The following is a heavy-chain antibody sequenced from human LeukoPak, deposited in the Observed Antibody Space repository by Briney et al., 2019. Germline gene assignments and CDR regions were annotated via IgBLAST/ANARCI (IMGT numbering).Heavy chain of an antibody. J-gene: IGHJ6*02. Sequence: GGSLRLSCAASGFTFSSYAMSWVRQAPGKGLEWVSAISGGGGSTYYADSVKGRFTISRDNSKNTLYLQMNSLRAEDTAVYYCAGNPKTYYYDSRAHYYYYGMDVWGQGTTVTVSS. D-gene: IGHD3-22*01. CDR3: AGNPKTYYYDSRAHYYYYGMDV. CDR2: ISGGGGST. CDR1: GFTFSSYA. V-gene: IGHV3-23*01.